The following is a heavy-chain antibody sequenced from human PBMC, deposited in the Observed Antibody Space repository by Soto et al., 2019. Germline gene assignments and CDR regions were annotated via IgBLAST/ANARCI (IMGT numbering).Heavy chain of an antibody. D-gene: IGHD2-8*02. J-gene: IGHJ4*02. CDR1: GGTISSYD. CDR2: IYHSGST. V-gene: IGHV4-59*12. CDR3: ARDKITGLFDY. Sequence: SETQSLTCTVSGGTISSYDWSWIRQPPGKGLEWIGYIYHSGSTNYNPSLKSRVTISVDTSKNQFSLKLTSVTAADTAVYYCARDKITGLFDYWGQGTLVTVSS.